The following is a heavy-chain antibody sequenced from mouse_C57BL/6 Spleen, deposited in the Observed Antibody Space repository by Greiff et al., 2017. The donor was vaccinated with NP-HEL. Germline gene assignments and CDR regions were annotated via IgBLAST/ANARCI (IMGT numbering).Heavy chain of an antibody. CDR1: GFTFSDYG. J-gene: IGHJ3*01. D-gene: IGHD3-1*01. CDR2: ISSGSSTI. V-gene: IGHV5-17*01. Sequence: EVNVVESGGGLVKPGGSLKLSCAASGFTFSDYGMHWVRQAPEKGLEWVAYISSGSSTIYYADTVKGRFTISRDNAKNTLFLQMTSLRSEDTAMYYCARTGYRLAWFAYWGQGTLVTVSA. CDR3: ARTGYRLAWFAY.